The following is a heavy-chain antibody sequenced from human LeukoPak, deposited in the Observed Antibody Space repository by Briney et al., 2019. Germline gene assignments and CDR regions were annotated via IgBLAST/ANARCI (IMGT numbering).Heavy chain of an antibody. Sequence: ASVKVSCKASGYTFPSYFMHWVRQAPGQGLEWMGIINPTGGSTTYAQKFQGRVTMTRDTSTSTVYMELSSLRSDDTAVYYCARTAARRFDYWGQGTLVTVS. CDR1: GYTFPSYF. V-gene: IGHV1-46*01. CDR3: ARTAARRFDY. J-gene: IGHJ4*02. D-gene: IGHD6-6*01. CDR2: INPTGGST.